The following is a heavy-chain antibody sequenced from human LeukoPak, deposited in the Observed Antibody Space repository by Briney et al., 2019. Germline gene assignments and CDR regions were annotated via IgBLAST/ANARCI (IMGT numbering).Heavy chain of an antibody. CDR3: AKDRYCSGD. J-gene: IGHJ4*02. V-gene: IGHV3-7*05. Sequence: PGGSLRLSCAASGFTFSGYGMSWVRQAPGKGLEWVANIKEDGSQEYYVDSVKGRFTISRDNAENSLYLQMNSLRAEDTAVYYCAKDRYCSGDWGQGTLVTVSS. CDR2: IKEDGSQE. D-gene: IGHD2-15*01. CDR1: GFTFSGYG.